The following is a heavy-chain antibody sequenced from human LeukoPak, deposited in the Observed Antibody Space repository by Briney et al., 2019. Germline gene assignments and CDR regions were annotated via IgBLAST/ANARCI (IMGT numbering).Heavy chain of an antibody. V-gene: IGHV3-74*01. CDR1: RFTFSSYW. CDR3: ARDRGEYYFDS. D-gene: IGHD3-10*01. Sequence: GGSLRLSCAASRFTFSSYWMHWVRQAPGKGLVWVSRINSDGSSTNYADSVKGRLTISRDNAKNTLYLQLNSLRAEDTVVYYCARDRGEYYFDSWGQGTLVTVSS. J-gene: IGHJ4*02. CDR2: INSDGSST.